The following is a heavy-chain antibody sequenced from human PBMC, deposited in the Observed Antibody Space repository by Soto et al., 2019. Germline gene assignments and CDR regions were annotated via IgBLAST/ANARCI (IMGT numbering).Heavy chain of an antibody. Sequence: EVQLLESGGGLVQPGGSLRLSCVASGFTFSYYTMSWVRQAPGKGLEWVSGISNSGDTIYYADSVKGRFTISRDNFKNTLYLQMNSLRADDTAVYYGAGPVPAPPHYDYYDMDVWGQGTTVTVSS. D-gene: IGHD2-2*01. J-gene: IGHJ6*02. V-gene: IGHV3-23*01. CDR2: ISNSGDTI. CDR1: GFTFSYYT. CDR3: AGPVPAPPHYDYYDMDV.